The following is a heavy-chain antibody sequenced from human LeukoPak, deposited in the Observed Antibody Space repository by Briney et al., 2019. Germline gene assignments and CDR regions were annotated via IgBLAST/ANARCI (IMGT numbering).Heavy chain of an antibody. D-gene: IGHD3-16*02. J-gene: IGHJ4*02. CDR1: GFTFSSYA. CDR3: AKHFGDYVWGSYRAYYFDY. Sequence: GGSLRLSCAASGFTFSSYAMSWVRQAPGKGLEWVSAISGSGGSTYYADSVKGRFTISRDNSKNTLYLQMNSLRAEDTAVYYCAKHFGDYVWGSYRAYYFDYWGQGTLVTVSS. CDR2: ISGSGGST. V-gene: IGHV3-23*01.